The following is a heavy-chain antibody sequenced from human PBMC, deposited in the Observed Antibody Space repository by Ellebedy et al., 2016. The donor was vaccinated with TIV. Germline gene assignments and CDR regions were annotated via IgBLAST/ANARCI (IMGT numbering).Heavy chain of an antibody. CDR2: IYSSGST. V-gene: IGHV4-4*07. CDR1: GGSINSYY. Sequence: MPSETLSLTCNVSGGSINSYYWRRIRQPAGKSLEWIGHIYSSGSTMYNPSLRSRVTMSVDTSKNQFSLKLRSVTAADTAIYYCARESSGNFFYWGQGILVTVSS. CDR3: ARESSGNFFY. D-gene: IGHD6-19*01. J-gene: IGHJ4*02.